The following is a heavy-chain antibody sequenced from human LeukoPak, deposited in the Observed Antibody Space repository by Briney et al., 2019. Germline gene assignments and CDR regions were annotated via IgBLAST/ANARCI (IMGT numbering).Heavy chain of an antibody. CDR2: ISAYNGNT. Sequence: GASVKVSCKASGYTFTSYGISWVRQAPGQGLERMGWISAYNGNTNYAQKLQGRVTMTTDTSTSTAYMELRSLRSDDTAVYYCAREGLIVATTAHHDAFVIWGQGTMVTVSS. J-gene: IGHJ3*02. CDR3: AREGLIVATTAHHDAFVI. CDR1: GYTFTSYG. V-gene: IGHV1-18*01. D-gene: IGHD5-12*01.